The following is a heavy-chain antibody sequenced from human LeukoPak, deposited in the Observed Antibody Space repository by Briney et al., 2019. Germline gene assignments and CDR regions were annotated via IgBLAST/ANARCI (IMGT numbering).Heavy chain of an antibody. CDR1: GYRFTSDW. Sequence: GESLKISCKGSGYRFTSDWIGWVRQMPGKGLEWMGIIYPADSDTRYSPSFQGQVTISADKSISTAYLQWNSLKASDSAMYYCARKHDYGDFPFDYWGQGTLVTVSS. V-gene: IGHV5-51*01. J-gene: IGHJ4*02. CDR2: IYPADSDT. CDR3: ARKHDYGDFPFDY. D-gene: IGHD4-17*01.